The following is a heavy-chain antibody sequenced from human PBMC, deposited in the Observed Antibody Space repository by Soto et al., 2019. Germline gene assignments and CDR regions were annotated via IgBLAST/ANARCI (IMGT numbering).Heavy chain of an antibody. D-gene: IGHD5-12*01. V-gene: IGHV1-24*01. J-gene: IGHJ3*02. CDR3: ATDRGYSGYDYPATVTSQDAFDI. CDR2: FDPEDGET. CDR1: GYTLTELS. Sequence: ASVKVSCKVSGYTLTELSMHWVRQAPGKGLEWMGGFDPEDGETIYAQKFQGRVTMTEDTSTDTAYMELSSLRSEDTAVYYCATDRGYSGYDYPATVTSQDAFDIWGQGTMVTVSS.